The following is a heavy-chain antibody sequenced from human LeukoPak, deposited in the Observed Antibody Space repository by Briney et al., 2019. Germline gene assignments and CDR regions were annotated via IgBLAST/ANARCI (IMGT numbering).Heavy chain of an antibody. CDR3: ARTPNGDFWSGPGAFDI. J-gene: IGHJ3*02. CDR1: GFTFSSYG. V-gene: IGHV3-33*01. Sequence: PGGSLRLSCVASGFTFSSYGMHWVRQAPGKGLEWVAVIWYDGSNKYYADSVKGRFTISRDNSKNTLYLQMNSLRAEDTAVYYCARTPNGDFWSGPGAFDIWGQGTMVTVSS. CDR2: IWYDGSNK. D-gene: IGHD3-3*01.